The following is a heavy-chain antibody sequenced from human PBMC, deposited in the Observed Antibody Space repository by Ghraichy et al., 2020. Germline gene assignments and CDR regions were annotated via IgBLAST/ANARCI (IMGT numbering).Heavy chain of an antibody. CDR1: GFTFSSYS. CDR3: ARPYYYDSSGYRSDAFDI. Sequence: GGSLRLSCAASGFTFSSYSMNWVRQAPGKGLEWVSSISSSSSYIYYADSVKGRFTISRDNAKNSLYLQMNSLRAEDTAVYYCARPYYYDSSGYRSDAFDIWGQGTMVTVSS. CDR2: ISSSSSYI. V-gene: IGHV3-21*01. D-gene: IGHD3-22*01. J-gene: IGHJ3*02.